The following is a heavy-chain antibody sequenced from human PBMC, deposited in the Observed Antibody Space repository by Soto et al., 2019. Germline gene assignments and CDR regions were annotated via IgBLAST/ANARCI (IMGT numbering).Heavy chain of an antibody. V-gene: IGHV4-30-4*01. D-gene: IGHD3-22*01. CDR2: IYYSGST. CDR1: GGSISSGDYY. CDR3: ARSPFDDYDSSGYYYH. Sequence: SETLSLTCTVSGGSISSGDYYWSWIRQPPGKGLEWIGYIYYSGSTYYNPSLKSRVTISVDTSKNQFSLKLSSVTAADTAVYYCARSPFDDYDSSGYYYHWGQGTLVTVSS. J-gene: IGHJ5*02.